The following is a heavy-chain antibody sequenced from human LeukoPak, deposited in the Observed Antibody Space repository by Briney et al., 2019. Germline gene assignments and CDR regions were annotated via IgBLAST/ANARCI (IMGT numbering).Heavy chain of an antibody. D-gene: IGHD1-26*01. CDR1: GGSISSYY. Sequence: SETLSLTCTVSGGSISSYYWSWIRQPPGKGLEWIGYIYYSGSTNYNPSLKSQVTISVDTSKNQFSLKLSSVTAADTAVYYCARMVVGATPQLFDYWGQGTLVTVSS. J-gene: IGHJ4*02. CDR3: ARMVVGATPQLFDY. CDR2: IYYSGST. V-gene: IGHV4-59*01.